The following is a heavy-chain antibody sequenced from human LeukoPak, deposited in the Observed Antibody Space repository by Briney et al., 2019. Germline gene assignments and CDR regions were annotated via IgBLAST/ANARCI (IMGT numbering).Heavy chain of an antibody. D-gene: IGHD3-16*01. CDR1: GGSFSDYY. J-gene: IGHJ4*02. CDR3: ARIPPPGATAYGVVDY. CDR2: ISHSGST. Sequence: PSETLSLTCAVYGGSFSDYYWSWIRQPPGKGLEWLGEISHSGSTNYNPSLKSRINMSVDTSENQFSLKLSSVTAADTAVYFCARIPPPGATAYGVVDYWGQGTLVTVSS. V-gene: IGHV4-34*01.